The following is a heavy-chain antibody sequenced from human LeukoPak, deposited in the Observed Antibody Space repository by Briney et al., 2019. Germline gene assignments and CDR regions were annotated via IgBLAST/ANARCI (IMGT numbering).Heavy chain of an antibody. V-gene: IGHV4-30-4*08. CDR3: ATYKETVNYMDV. D-gene: IGHD1-14*01. CDR2: IYYSGST. J-gene: IGHJ6*03. CDR1: GGSISSGDYY. Sequence: SQTLSLTCTVSGGSISSGDYYWSWIRQPPGKGLEWIGYIYYSGSTYYNPSLKSRVTISVDTSKNQFSLKLSSVTAADTAVYYCATYKETVNYMDVWGKGTTVTVSS.